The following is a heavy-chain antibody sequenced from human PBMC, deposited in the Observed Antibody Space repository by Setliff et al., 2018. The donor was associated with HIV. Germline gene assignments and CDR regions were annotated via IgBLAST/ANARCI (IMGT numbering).Heavy chain of an antibody. CDR3: ASVLRYYGSGSYPFGY. CDR1: GFAFDNYC. Sequence: GGSLRLSCAASGFAFDNYCMTWVRQAPGKGLEWVSAIGGSTGSTYYADSVKGRFTISRDSAKNSLYLQMNSLRAEDTAVYYCASVLRYYGSGSYPFGYWGQGTLVTVSS. D-gene: IGHD3-10*01. V-gene: IGHV3-23*01. J-gene: IGHJ4*02. CDR2: IGGSTGST.